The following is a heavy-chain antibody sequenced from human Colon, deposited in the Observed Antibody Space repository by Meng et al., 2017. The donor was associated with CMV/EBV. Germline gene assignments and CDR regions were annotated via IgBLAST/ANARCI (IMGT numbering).Heavy chain of an antibody. J-gene: IGHJ5*02. CDR2: INPGDSDS. Sequence: GYSFTSYWIGWVRQMPEKGLEWMVAINPGDSDSRYSPSFQGHVTISVDKSITTAYLHWSTLRASDTATYYCARHGLGSRFLQWASPWGQGTLVTVSS. CDR1: GYSFTSYW. V-gene: IGHV5-51*01. CDR3: ARHGLGSRFLQWASP. D-gene: IGHD3-3*01.